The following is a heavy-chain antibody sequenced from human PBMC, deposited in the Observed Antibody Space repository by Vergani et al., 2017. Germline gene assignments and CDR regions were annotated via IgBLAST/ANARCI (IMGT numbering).Heavy chain of an antibody. CDR1: GGSFSGYY. V-gene: IGHV4-59*08. D-gene: IGHD6-13*01. CDR3: ARQDRSSSFHFDY. CDR2: IYYSGST. J-gene: IGHJ4*02. Sequence: QVQLQQWGAGLLKPSETLSLTCAVSGGSFSGYYWSWIRQPPGKGLEWIGYIYYSGSTRYNPSLKSRVTISVDTSKNQFSLKLSSVTAADTALYYCARQDRSSSFHFDYWGQGTLVTVSS.